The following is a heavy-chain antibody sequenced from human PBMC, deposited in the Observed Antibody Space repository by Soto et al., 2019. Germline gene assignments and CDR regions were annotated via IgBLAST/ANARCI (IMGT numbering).Heavy chain of an antibody. CDR1: GLTFSNYA. J-gene: IGHJ5*02. CDR2: ISGSDDRT. D-gene: IGHD3-16*01. Sequence: EVQLLESGGGLEQPGGSLRLSCVASGLTFSNYAMNWIRQAPGKGLEWVSSISGSDDRTFFPDSVKGRFTISRDNSKDTVVLQMHNLRGDDTDLYYCTKGGRGIGIFCEPWGQGTLVRVSS. CDR3: TKGGRGIGIFCEP. V-gene: IGHV3-23*01.